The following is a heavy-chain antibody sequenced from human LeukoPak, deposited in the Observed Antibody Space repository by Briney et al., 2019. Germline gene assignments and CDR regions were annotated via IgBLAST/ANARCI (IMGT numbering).Heavy chain of an antibody. V-gene: IGHV1-46*01. Sequence: ASVKISCKPSGYTFINHYIHWVRQAPGQGLEWMGVVRPGDGRTSYAQNFQGRVSMTTDTSTSTAYMELRSLRSEDTALYYCSRTVNSWFDPWGLGTPVTVAS. CDR2: VRPGDGRT. CDR1: GYTFINHY. D-gene: IGHD4-17*01. CDR3: SRTVNSWFDP. J-gene: IGHJ5*02.